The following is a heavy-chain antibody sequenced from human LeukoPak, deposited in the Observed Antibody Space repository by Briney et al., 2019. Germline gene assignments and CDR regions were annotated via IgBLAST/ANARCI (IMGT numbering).Heavy chain of an antibody. CDR3: ARHGSGWSFDY. V-gene: IGHV4-59*01. Sequence: PSETLSLTCKLTGGSISTDYWSWFRQPPGKGLEWIGYIYNSGSATYNPSLKSRVTISVDTSKNQFSLKLTSVSTTDTAVYYCARHGSGWSFDYWGQGVLVTVSS. CDR2: IYNSGSA. CDR1: GGSISTDY. J-gene: IGHJ4*02. D-gene: IGHD6-19*01.